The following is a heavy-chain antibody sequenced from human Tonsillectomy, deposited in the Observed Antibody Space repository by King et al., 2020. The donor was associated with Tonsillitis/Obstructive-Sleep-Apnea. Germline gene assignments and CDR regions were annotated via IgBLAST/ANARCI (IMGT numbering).Heavy chain of an antibody. J-gene: IGHJ6*03. Sequence: VQLQQSGPGLVKPSQTLSLTCAISGDSGSTNSAAWNWLRQSPSRGLEWLGRTYYRAKWNYDYAVSVKSRIPINPDTSSNQFSLQLNSVTPEDTAVYYCARDVGTGEKNWGAGYYHYYMDVWGKGTTVTVSS. D-gene: IGHD7-27*01. V-gene: IGHV6-1*01. CDR2: TYYRAKWNY. CDR3: ARDVGTGEKNWGAGYYHYYMDV. CDR1: GDSGSTNSAA.